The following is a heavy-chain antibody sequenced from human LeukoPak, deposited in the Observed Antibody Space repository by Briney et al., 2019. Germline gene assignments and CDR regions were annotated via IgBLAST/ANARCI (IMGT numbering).Heavy chain of an antibody. D-gene: IGHD2-2*01. Sequence: GGSLRLSCAASGFTFSSYWMSWVRQAPGKGLEWVANIKQDGSEKYYVDSVKGRFTISRDNAQNSLYLQMNSLRAEDTAVYYCATTDLGLGYCSTTSCAWDYWGQGTLVTVSS. J-gene: IGHJ4*02. CDR1: GFTFSSYW. V-gene: IGHV3-7*01. CDR2: IKQDGSEK. CDR3: ATTDLGLGYCSTTSCAWDY.